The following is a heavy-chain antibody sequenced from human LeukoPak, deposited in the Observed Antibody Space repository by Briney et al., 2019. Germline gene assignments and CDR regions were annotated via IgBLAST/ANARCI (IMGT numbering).Heavy chain of an antibody. Sequence: GGSLRLSCAASTFAFNTYWMSWVRQAPGKGLEWVATINRDGGEKYYVDPVKGRFTISRDNAKNSLYLQMNSLRVEDTAVYYCAKTGERDYWGRGTLVTVSS. CDR3: AKTGERDY. V-gene: IGHV3-7*01. CDR1: TFAFNTYW. D-gene: IGHD7-27*01. CDR2: INRDGGEK. J-gene: IGHJ4*02.